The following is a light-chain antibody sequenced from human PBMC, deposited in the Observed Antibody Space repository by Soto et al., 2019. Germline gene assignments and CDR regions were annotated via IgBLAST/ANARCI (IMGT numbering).Light chain of an antibody. Sequence: QYVLTQPPSGSGAPGQRVTISCTGSSYNIGAGYDVHWYQQLPGTAPKLLIYGNSNRPTGVPDRFSGSKSGTSASLSITGLQAEDEADYYCQSYDSSLSVVFGGGTKVTVL. CDR2: GNS. V-gene: IGLV1-40*01. CDR3: QSYDSSLSVV. J-gene: IGLJ2*01. CDR1: SYNIGAGYD.